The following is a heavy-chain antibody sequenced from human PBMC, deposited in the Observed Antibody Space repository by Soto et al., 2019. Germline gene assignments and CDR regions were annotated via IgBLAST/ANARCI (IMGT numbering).Heavy chain of an antibody. CDR3: ASAQFEYGDYRLDY. CDR2: IYTSGST. J-gene: IGHJ4*02. CDR1: GGSISSYY. V-gene: IGHV4-4*07. D-gene: IGHD4-17*01. Sequence: PSETLSLTCTVSGGSISSYYWSWIRQPAGKGLEWIGRIYTSGSTNYNPSLKSRVTMSVDTSKNQLSLKLSSVTAADTAVYYCASAQFEYGDYRLDYWGQGXLVTVSS.